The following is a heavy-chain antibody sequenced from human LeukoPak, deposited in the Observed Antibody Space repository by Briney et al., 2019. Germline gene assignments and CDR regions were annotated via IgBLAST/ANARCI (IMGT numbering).Heavy chain of an antibody. V-gene: IGHV3-11*01. J-gene: IGHJ4*02. CDR1: GFTFSYYY. Sequence: GSLRLSCAASGFTFSYYYMSWIRQAPGKGLEWVSYISSSGSTIYYADSVKGRFTISRDNAKKSLYLQMNSLRAEDTAVYYCARWYYDFWSGYYTGIKGFDYWGQGTLVTVSS. D-gene: IGHD3-3*01. CDR2: ISSSGSTI. CDR3: ARWYYDFWSGYYTGIKGFDY.